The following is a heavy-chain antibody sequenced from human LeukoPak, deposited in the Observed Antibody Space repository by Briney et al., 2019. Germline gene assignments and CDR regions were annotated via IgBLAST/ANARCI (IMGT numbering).Heavy chain of an antibody. CDR3: ARGDSSGCPY. Sequence: SETLSLTCAVYGGSFSGYYWSWIRQPPGRGLEWIGEINHSGSTNYNPSLKSRVTISVDTSKNQFSLKLSSVTAADTAVYYCARGDSSGCPYWGQGTLVTVSS. CDR1: GGSFSGYY. V-gene: IGHV4-34*01. D-gene: IGHD3-22*01. CDR2: INHSGST. J-gene: IGHJ4*02.